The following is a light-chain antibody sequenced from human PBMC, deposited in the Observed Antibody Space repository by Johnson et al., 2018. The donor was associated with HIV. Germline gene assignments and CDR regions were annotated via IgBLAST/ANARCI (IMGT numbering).Light chain of an antibody. J-gene: IGLJ1*01. CDR3: GTWDSSLSAYV. Sequence: QSVLTQPPSVSAAPGQKVTISCSGSSSNIGNNYVSWYQQFPGTAPKLLIYDNNKRPSGIPDRFYGSKSGTSATLGITGLQTGDEADYYSGTWDSSLSAYVFGTGTKVTVL. CDR1: SSNIGNNY. V-gene: IGLV1-51*01. CDR2: DNN.